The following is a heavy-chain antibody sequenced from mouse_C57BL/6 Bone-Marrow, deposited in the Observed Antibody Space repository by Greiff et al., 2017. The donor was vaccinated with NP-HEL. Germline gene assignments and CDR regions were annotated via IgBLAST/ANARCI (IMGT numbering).Heavy chain of an antibody. D-gene: IGHD1-1*01. V-gene: IGHV2-9-1*01. CDR2: IWTGGGT. J-gene: IGHJ1*03. CDR1: GFSLTSYA. CDR3: ARKYGMFDYYGSSDGYFDV. Sequence: VQLQQSGPGLVAPSQSLSITCTVSGFSLTSYAISWVRQPPGKGLEWLGVIWTGGGTTYNSALKSILSISKDNSKSQVFLKMNSLQTHDTARYYCARKYGMFDYYGSSDGYFDVWGTGTTVTVSS.